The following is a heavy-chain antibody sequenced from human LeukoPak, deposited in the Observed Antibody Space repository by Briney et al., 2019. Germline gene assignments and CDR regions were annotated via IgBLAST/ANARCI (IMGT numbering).Heavy chain of an antibody. CDR3: ARRRGSYYDY. V-gene: IGHV4-39*02. CDR2: VYYSGTT. D-gene: IGHD1-26*01. CDR1: GGSISLSYYY. J-gene: IGHJ4*02. Sequence: PSETLSLTCSVSGGSISLSYYYWGRIRQPPGKALEWIGSVYYSGTTSYNPSLKSRVTISVDMSKNHFSLRLSAVTAADTAVYYCARRRGSYYDYWGQGTLVTVSS.